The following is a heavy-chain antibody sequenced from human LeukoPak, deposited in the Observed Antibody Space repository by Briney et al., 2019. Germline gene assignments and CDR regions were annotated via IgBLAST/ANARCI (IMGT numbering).Heavy chain of an antibody. CDR1: GFTVSSYS. V-gene: IGHV3-21*04. CDR3: AKDGCDYDFWSGYCNHYMDV. D-gene: IGHD3-3*01. CDR2: ISSSSSYI. J-gene: IGHJ6*03. Sequence: IPGGSLRLSCAASGFTVSSYSMNWVRQAPGKGLEWVSSISSSSSYIYYADSVKGRFTISRDNSKNTLYLQMNSLRAEDTAVYYCAKDGCDYDFWSGYCNHYMDVWGKGTTVTVSS.